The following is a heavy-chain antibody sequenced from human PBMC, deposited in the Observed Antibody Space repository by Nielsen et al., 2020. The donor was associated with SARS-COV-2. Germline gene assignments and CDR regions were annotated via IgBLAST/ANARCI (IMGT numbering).Heavy chain of an antibody. D-gene: IGHD1-26*01. CDR3: ARPASGTYQNPDS. V-gene: IGHV5-10-1*01. CDR1: GFSFTSNW. Sequence: GESLKISCKGSGFSFTSNWITWVRQAPGKGLEWVGRIDPSDSYTNYSPSFQGHVTISVDRAISTAFLQWSSLRASDSAMYYCARPASGTYQNPDSWGQGTPVTVTS. J-gene: IGHJ4*02. CDR2: IDPSDSYT.